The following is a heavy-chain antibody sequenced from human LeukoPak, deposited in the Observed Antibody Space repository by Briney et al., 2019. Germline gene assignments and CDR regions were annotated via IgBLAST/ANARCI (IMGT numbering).Heavy chain of an antibody. V-gene: IGHV1-46*01. CDR2: INPSGGST. CDR3: ARDLDGYSYGYTFDY. CDR1: GYTFTSYY. J-gene: IGHJ4*02. Sequence: APVKVSCKASGYTFTSYYMHWVRQAPGQGLEWMGIINPSGGSTSYAQKFQGRVTMTRDTSTSTVYMELSSLRSEDTAVYYCARDLDGYSYGYTFDYWGQGTLVTVSS. D-gene: IGHD5-18*01.